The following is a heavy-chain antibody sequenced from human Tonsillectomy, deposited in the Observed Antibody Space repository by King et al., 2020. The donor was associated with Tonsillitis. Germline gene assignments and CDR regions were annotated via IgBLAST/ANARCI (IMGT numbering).Heavy chain of an antibody. CDR3: ARGRGQPEYFDY. Sequence: QVQLVESGAEVEKPGASVKVSCKASGYIFTTYGISWVRQAPGQGLEWMGWISVYNGNTNYAQKLQGRVTMTTDPTTSTAYMELRSRRSDDTAVYYCARGRGQPEYFDYWGQGTLVTVSS. CDR2: ISVYNGNT. D-gene: IGHD6-13*01. CDR1: GYIFTTYG. V-gene: IGHV1-18*01. J-gene: IGHJ4*02.